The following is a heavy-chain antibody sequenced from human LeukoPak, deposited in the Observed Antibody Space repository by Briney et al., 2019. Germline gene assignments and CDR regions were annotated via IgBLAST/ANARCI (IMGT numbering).Heavy chain of an antibody. CDR2: IISKTDDVTT. CDR3: TTNKQTALTTWLNFDH. D-gene: IGHD4-17*01. CDR1: GFTFTKAW. Sequence: KTGGSLRLSCAASGFTFTKAWMSWVRRAPGKGPEWVGRIISKTDDVTTDYATPIKGRFTISRDDSTNTLYLQMNSLKTEDTAIYYCTTNKQTALTTWLNFDHWGHGTLVT. J-gene: IGHJ4*01. V-gene: IGHV3-15*01.